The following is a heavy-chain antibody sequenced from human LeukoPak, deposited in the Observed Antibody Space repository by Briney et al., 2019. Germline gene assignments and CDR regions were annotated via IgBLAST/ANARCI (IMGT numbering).Heavy chain of an antibody. V-gene: IGHV3-30*04. Sequence: GGSLRLSCAASGFTFSSYAMHWVRQAPGKGLEWVALISYDGSHKYYADSVKGRFTISRDNSKNTLYLQMNSLRAEDTAVYYCATYRQVLLSFESWGQGTLVTVSS. CDR3: ATYRQVLLSFES. CDR1: GFTFSSYA. CDR2: ISYDGSHK. D-gene: IGHD2/OR15-2a*01. J-gene: IGHJ4*02.